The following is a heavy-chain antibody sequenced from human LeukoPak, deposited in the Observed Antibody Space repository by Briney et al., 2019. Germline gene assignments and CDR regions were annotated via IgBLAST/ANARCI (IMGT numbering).Heavy chain of an antibody. CDR3: ARGAEAETSPLDF. CDR1: GYNFRDYY. CDR2: INPKSGGT. J-gene: IGHJ4*02. D-gene: IGHD6-13*01. Sequence: ASVKVSCKASGYNFRDYYMHWVRQAPGQGLEWLGWINPKSGGTDYAQQFQGRVTMTRDTSSSTDYLEVRSLRSDDTAVYYCARGAEAETSPLDFWGQGTPVTASS. V-gene: IGHV1-2*02.